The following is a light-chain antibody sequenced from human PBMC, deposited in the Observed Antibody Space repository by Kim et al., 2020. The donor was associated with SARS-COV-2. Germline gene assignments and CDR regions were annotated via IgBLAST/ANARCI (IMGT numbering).Light chain of an antibody. CDR3: QQYDKWPPYT. J-gene: IGKJ2*01. V-gene: IGKV3-15*01. CDR1: QSVGRS. Sequence: VVMTQSPATLSVSPGERVTLSCKASQSVGRSLAWYQQKSGQPPRLLIYGASTRATGVPAWFSGSGSGTDFTLTISSLQSEDLAVYYCQQYDKWPPYTFGQGTKVDIK. CDR2: GAS.